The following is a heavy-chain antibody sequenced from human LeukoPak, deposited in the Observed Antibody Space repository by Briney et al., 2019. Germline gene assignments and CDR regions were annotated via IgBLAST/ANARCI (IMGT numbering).Heavy chain of an antibody. CDR1: GFTFSRYA. CDR3: ARDTFHPGLIDS. V-gene: IGHV3-21*05. CDR2: INTDSSDI. Sequence: GGSLRLSCTASGFTFSRYAMNWVRQAPGKGLEWVSYINTDSSDIHYADSVKGRFTISRDNARNTLYLQLSSLRAEDSAVYYCARDTFHPGLIDSWGQGTLVTVSS. J-gene: IGHJ4*02. D-gene: IGHD2-21*01.